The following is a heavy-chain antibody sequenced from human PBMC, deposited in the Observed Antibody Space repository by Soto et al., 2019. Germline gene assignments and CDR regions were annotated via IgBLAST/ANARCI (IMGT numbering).Heavy chain of an antibody. J-gene: IGHJ3*02. CDR2: ISWNSGSI. Sequence: EVQLVESGGGLVQPGRSLRLSCAASGFTFDDYAMHWVRQAPGKGLEWVSGISWNSGSIGYADSVKGRFTISRDNAKNSLYLQMNSLRAEDTALYYCAKDYYSSGWRDAFDIWGQGTMVTVSS. CDR1: GFTFDDYA. V-gene: IGHV3-9*01. D-gene: IGHD6-19*01. CDR3: AKDYYSSGWRDAFDI.